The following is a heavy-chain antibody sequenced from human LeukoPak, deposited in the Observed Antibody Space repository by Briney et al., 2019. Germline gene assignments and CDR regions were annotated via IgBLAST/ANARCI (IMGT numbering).Heavy chain of an antibody. V-gene: IGHV3-30-3*01. Sequence: GGSLTLSCAASGFTFCDYAVHWVRQAPGKGLEWVALISDDGSNKYYTDSVKGRFTISRDNSKNTLYLQMDSLRPEDTAVYYCATRKSGAFDFWGQGTMVIVS. J-gene: IGHJ3*01. CDR3: ATRKSGAFDF. CDR2: ISDDGSNK. CDR1: GFTFCDYA.